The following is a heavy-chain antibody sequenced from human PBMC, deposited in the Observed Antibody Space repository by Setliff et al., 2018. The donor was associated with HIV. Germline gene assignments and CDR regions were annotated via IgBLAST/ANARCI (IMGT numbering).Heavy chain of an antibody. V-gene: IGHV4-39*07. CDR3: ARGELLNNWLDY. Sequence: SETLSLTCTVSGGSTSSSGYYWGWIRQPPGKGLEWIGNMYYRGSTYYNPSLKSRVTISVDTSKNQFSLKLSSVTAADTAVYYCARGELLNNWLDYWGQGTLVTVSS. J-gene: IGHJ5*01. CDR2: MYYRGST. D-gene: IGHD1-26*01. CDR1: GGSTSSSGYY.